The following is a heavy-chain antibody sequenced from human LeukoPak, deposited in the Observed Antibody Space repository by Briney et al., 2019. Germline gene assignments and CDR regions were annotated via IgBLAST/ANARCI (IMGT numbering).Heavy chain of an antibody. CDR2: IFYSGST. J-gene: IGHJ4*02. V-gene: IGHV4-59*02. CDR3: ASFSYDSSGYPVEFDY. CDR1: GGSVSGYY. Sequence: SETLSLTCTVSGGSVSGYYWSWIRQPPGKGLEWIGYIFYSGSTNYNPSLKSRVSISVDTSKNQFSLKLSSVTAADTAVYYCASFSYDSSGYPVEFDYWGQGTLVTVSS. D-gene: IGHD3-22*01.